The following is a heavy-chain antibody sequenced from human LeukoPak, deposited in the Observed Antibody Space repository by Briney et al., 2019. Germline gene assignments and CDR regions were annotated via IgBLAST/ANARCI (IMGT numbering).Heavy chain of an antibody. J-gene: IGHJ4*02. CDR3: ARGRFPESGPGPFDY. Sequence: PSETLSLTCAVYGGSSSGYYWSWIRQPPGKGLEWIGEINHSGSTNYNPSLKSRVTISVDTSKNQFSLKLSSVTAADTAVYYCARGRFPESGPGPFDYWGQGTLVTVSS. V-gene: IGHV4-34*01. CDR2: INHSGST. CDR1: GGSSSGYY.